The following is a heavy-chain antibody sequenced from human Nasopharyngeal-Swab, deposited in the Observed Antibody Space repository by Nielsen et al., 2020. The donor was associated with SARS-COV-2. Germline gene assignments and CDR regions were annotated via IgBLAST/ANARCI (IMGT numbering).Heavy chain of an antibody. CDR1: GFTFTSYA. V-gene: IGHV3-30*04. D-gene: IGHD5-18*01. CDR2: ISYDGSSS. Sequence: GESLKISCAASGFTFTSYAMHWVRQAPGKGLEWVAVISYDGSSSYYADSVKGRFIISRDNSKNTLYLRMNSLRAEDTAVYYCAKGVYSYGYVADLYFDYWGQGTLVTVSS. CDR3: AKGVYSYGYVADLYFDY. J-gene: IGHJ4*02.